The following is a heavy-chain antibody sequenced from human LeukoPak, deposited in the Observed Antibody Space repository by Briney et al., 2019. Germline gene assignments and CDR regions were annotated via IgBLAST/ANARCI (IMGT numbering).Heavy chain of an antibody. V-gene: IGHV4-59*08. D-gene: IGHD5-24*01. CDR2: IYYSGST. Sequence: SETLSLTCTVSGGSISSYYWSWIRQPPGKGLEWIGYIYYSGSTNYNPSLKSRVTISVDTSKNQFSLKLSSVTAADTAVYYCARHRKFRFREASGGFDYRGQGTLVTVSS. CDR1: GGSISSYY. J-gene: IGHJ4*02. CDR3: ARHRKFRFREASGGFDY.